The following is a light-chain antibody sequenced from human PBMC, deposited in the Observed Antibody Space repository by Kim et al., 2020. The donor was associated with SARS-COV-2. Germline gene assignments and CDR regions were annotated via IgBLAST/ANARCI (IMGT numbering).Light chain of an antibody. V-gene: IGKV4-1*01. Sequence: DIVMTQSPDSLAVSLGERATINCKSSQSVLHSSNNKNYLAWYQQKLGQPPKLLIYWASTRESGVPDRFSGSGSGTDFTLTISSLQAEDVALYYCQQYYSSPLTFGPGTKVDIK. J-gene: IGKJ3*01. CDR2: WAS. CDR1: QSVLHSSNNKNY. CDR3: QQYYSSPLT.